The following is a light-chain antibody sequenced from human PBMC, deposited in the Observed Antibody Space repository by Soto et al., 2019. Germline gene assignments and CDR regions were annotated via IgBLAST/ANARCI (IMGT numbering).Light chain of an antibody. CDR1: SSDVGDSNY. J-gene: IGLJ2*01. CDR3: SSYAGSNNLV. CDR2: EVS. V-gene: IGLV2-8*01. Sequence: SALAQPPSASGSPWPSVTLSCTGTSSDVGDSNYVSWYQQHPGKAPKLMIYEVSKRPSGVPDRFSGSKSGNTASLTVSGLQAEDEADYYCSSYAGSNNLVFGGGTKVTVL.